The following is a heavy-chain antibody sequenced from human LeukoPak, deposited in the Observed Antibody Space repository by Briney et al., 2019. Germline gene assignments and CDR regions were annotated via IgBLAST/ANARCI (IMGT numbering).Heavy chain of an antibody. D-gene: IGHD5-24*01. J-gene: IGHJ4*02. CDR3: ATRDGSPGY. CDR2: IKQDGSEK. V-gene: IGHV3-7*01. Sequence: GGSLRLSCAASAFTFSSYWMSWVRQAPGKGLEWVTNIKQDGSEKYYVDSVKGRFTISRDNAKNSLYLQMNNLRAEDTAVYYCATRDGSPGYWGQGTLVSVSS. CDR1: AFTFSSYW.